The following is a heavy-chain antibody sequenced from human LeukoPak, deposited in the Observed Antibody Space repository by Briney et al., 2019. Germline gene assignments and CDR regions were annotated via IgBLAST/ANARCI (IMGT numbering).Heavy chain of an antibody. CDR2: IYPGDSET. V-gene: IGHV5-51*01. CDR3: ARHPWGIKVADY. D-gene: IGHD3-16*01. CDR1: GSSFTSNW. J-gene: IGHJ4*02. Sequence: GASLQISCKGSGSSFTSNWIGCLRRKPGKGLEWMGIIYPGDSETTYSPSFQGQVTISADKSITTAYLQWDSLKASDTAMYYCARHPWGIKVADYWGQGTLVTVSS.